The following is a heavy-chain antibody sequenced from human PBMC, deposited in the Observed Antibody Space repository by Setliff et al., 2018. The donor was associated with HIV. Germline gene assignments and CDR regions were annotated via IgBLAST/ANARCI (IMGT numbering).Heavy chain of an antibody. J-gene: IGHJ4*02. D-gene: IGHD5-12*01. V-gene: IGHV1-69*10. CDR3: ARGPLYGYDRGYFDY. CDR1: GGTFSSYA. Sequence: SVKVSCKASGGTFSSYAISWVRQAPGQGLEWMGGIIPIASVPNYSQKFQDRLTITADESTTTVYMDMSSLRSEDTAQYYCARGPLYGYDRGYFDYWGQGTLVTVSS. CDR2: IIPIASVP.